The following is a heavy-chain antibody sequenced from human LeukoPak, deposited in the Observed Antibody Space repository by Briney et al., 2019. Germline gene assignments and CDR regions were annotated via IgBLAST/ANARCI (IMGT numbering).Heavy chain of an antibody. CDR1: GGSISSSSYS. D-gene: IGHD3-3*01. Sequence: SETLSLTCTVSGGSISSSSYSWGWIRQPPGKGLEWIGSIYYSGSTYYNPSLKSRVTISVDTSKNQFSLKLSSVTAADTAVYYCARHKQRSIFGVAINWFDPWGQGTLVTVSS. V-gene: IGHV4-39*01. J-gene: IGHJ5*02. CDR2: IYYSGST. CDR3: ARHKQRSIFGVAINWFDP.